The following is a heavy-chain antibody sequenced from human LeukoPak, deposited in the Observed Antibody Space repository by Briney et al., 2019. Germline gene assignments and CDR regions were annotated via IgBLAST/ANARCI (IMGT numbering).Heavy chain of an antibody. D-gene: IGHD2-15*01. Sequence: GGSLRLSCAASGFSFSNHWMSWVRQAPGTGLEWVANIKLDGSDKYYVDAVKGRFTISRDNAKNSLFLEMNSLRAEDTAVYYCVRNGGSFDYWGQGTLVTVSS. CDR1: GFSFSNHW. CDR3: VRNGGSFDY. V-gene: IGHV3-7*01. J-gene: IGHJ4*02. CDR2: IKLDGSDK.